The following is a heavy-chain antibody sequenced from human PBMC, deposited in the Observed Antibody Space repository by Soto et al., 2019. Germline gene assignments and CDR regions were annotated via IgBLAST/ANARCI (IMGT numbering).Heavy chain of an antibody. Sequence: SETLSLTCTVSGGSISSGGYYWSWIRQPPGKGLEWIGSIYYSGSTYYNPSLKSRVTISVDTSKNQFSLKLSSVTAADTAVYYCARPGGTMVRGVRYYYYGMDVWGQGTTVTVSS. V-gene: IGHV4-39*01. J-gene: IGHJ6*02. D-gene: IGHD3-10*01. CDR3: ARPGGTMVRGVRYYYYGMDV. CDR1: GGSISSGGYY. CDR2: IYYSGST.